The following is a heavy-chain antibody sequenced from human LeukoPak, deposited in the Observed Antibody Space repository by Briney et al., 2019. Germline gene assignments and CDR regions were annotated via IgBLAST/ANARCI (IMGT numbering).Heavy chain of an antibody. CDR2: IKPDGSSI. V-gene: IGHV3-74*01. D-gene: IGHD5-12*01. J-gene: IGHJ4*02. CDR1: GFTFSSYW. Sequence: PGGSLRLSCAVSGFTFSSYWMNWVRQAPGKGLVWVSRIKPDGSSITYADSVKGRFTISRDNAKNMLYLQMNSLRAEDTAVYYCATLYGGSTDYWGQGTLVTVSS. CDR3: ATLYGGSTDY.